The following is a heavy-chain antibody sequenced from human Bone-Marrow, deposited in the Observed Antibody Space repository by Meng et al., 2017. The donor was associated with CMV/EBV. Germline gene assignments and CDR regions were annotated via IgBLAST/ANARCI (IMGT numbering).Heavy chain of an antibody. CDR2: IYSGGNT. CDR1: GFTVSSNY. D-gene: IGHD2-2*01. V-gene: IGHV3-66*01. Sequence: GESLKISCAASGFTVSSNYMSWVRQAPGKGLEWVSIIYSGGNTYYADSVKGRFTISRDNAKNSLYLQMNSLRAEDTAVYYCARERVDRYWGQGTLVTVSS. J-gene: IGHJ4*02. CDR3: ARERVDRY.